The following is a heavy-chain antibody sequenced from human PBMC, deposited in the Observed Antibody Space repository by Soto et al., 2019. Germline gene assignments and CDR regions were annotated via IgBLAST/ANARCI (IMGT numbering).Heavy chain of an antibody. CDR3: TTGSVEGV. J-gene: IGHJ6*02. CDR1: DFSISNAW. Sequence: EVQLVESGGGLVKPGGSLRLSCAASDFSISNAWMNWVRQAPGKGLEWVGRIKTRSEGEATDYAAPLKDRFTISRDDSKNTLFLQMNSLKTEATAVYYCTTGSVEGVWGQGATVIVSS. D-gene: IGHD2-15*01. CDR2: IKTRSEGEAT. V-gene: IGHV3-15*07.